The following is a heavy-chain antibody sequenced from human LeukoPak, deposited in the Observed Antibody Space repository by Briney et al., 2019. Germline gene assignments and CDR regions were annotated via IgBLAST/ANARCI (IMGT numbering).Heavy chain of an antibody. CDR3: TTETYYYGSGHGGD. V-gene: IGHV3-23*01. D-gene: IGHD3-10*01. J-gene: IGHJ4*02. CDR1: GFTFSSYA. Sequence: GGSLRLSCAASGFTFSSYAMSWVRQAPGKGXXXXXAISGSGGSTYYADSVKGRFTISRNNSKNTLYLQMNSLRAEDTAVYYCTTETYYYGSGHGGDWGQGTLVTVSS. CDR2: ISGSGGST.